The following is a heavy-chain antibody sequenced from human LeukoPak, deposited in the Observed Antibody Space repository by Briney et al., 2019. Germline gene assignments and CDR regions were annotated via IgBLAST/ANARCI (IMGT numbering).Heavy chain of an antibody. Sequence: GGSLRLPCAASGLTFSNYAMSWARQSPGKGLEWVSAIGGSGTTTYYADSVKGRFTISRDNSKNVLYLQMNSLRAEDTALYYCAKAEYCGGGNCLKFDSWGQGTLVTVSS. CDR2: IGGSGTTT. V-gene: IGHV3-23*01. J-gene: IGHJ4*02. CDR1: GLTFSNYA. CDR3: AKAEYCGGGNCLKFDS. D-gene: IGHD2-15*01.